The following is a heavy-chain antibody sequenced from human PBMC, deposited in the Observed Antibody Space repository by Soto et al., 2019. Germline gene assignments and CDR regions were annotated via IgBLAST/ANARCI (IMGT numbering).Heavy chain of an antibody. CDR1: GFTFSSYA. V-gene: IGHV3-23*01. Sequence: EVQLLESGGGLVQPGGSLRLSCAASGFTFSSYAMSWVRRAPGKGLEWVSAISGSARSTKYADSVKGRFTISRDNSKNTLFLQMSSLRAEHTAVYYCAKDVHYDIVTGIEYFHHWAQGTLVTVSS. J-gene: IGHJ1*01. CDR2: ISGSARST. D-gene: IGHD3-9*01. CDR3: AKDVHYDIVTGIEYFHH.